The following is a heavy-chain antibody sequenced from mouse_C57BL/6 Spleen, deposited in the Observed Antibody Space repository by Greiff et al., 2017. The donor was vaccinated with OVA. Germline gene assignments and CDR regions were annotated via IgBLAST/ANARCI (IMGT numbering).Heavy chain of an antibody. CDR2: IYPGSGNT. Sequence: QVQLQRSGAELVRPGASVKLSCKASGYTFTDYYINWVKQRPGQGLEWIARIYPGSGNTYYNEKFKGKATLTAEKSSSTAYMQLSSLTSEDSAVYFCARWGYYDYDWFAYWGQGTLVTVSA. J-gene: IGHJ3*01. CDR1: GYTFTDYY. D-gene: IGHD2-4*01. V-gene: IGHV1-76*01. CDR3: ARWGYYDYDWFAY.